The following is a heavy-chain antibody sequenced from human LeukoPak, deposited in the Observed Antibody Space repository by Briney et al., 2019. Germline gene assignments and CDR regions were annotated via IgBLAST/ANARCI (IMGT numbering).Heavy chain of an antibody. CDR2: ISGSGGST. Sequence: GGSLRLSCAASGFTFSSYAMSWVRQAPGKGLEWVSAISGSGGSTYYADSVKGRFTISRDNSKNTLYLQMNGLRAEDTAVYYCARSEVDIVATVCFDYWGQGTLVTVSS. J-gene: IGHJ4*02. CDR3: ARSEVDIVATVCFDY. CDR1: GFTFSSYA. D-gene: IGHD5-12*01. V-gene: IGHV3-23*01.